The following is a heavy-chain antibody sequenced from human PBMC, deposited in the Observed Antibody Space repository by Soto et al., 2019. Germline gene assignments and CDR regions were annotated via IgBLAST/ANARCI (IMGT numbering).Heavy chain of an antibody. J-gene: IGHJ5*02. CDR3: ARDRGSSEGGSWFDP. CDR2: IYYSGST. D-gene: IGHD6-6*01. V-gene: IGHV4-59*01. CDR1: GGSISSYY. Sequence: SETLSLTCTVSGGSISSYYWSWIRQPPGKGLGWIGYIYYSGSTNYNPSLKSRVTISVDTSKNQFSLKLSSVTAADTAVYYCARDRGSSEGGSWFDPWGQGTLVTVSS.